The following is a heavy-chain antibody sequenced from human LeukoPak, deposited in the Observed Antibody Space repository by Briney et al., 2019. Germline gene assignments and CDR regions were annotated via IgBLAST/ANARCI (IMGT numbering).Heavy chain of an antibody. CDR2: IYPGDSDT. CDR3: ARPRDSSPQYYFDY. Sequence: GESLKISCKGSGYSFTSYWIGWVRQMPGKGLEWMGIIYPGDSDTRYSPSFQGQVTISAENSIGTAYLQWSSLKASDTAMYYCARPRDSSPQYYFDYWGQGTLVTVSS. CDR1: GYSFTSYW. D-gene: IGHD6-13*01. J-gene: IGHJ4*02. V-gene: IGHV5-51*01.